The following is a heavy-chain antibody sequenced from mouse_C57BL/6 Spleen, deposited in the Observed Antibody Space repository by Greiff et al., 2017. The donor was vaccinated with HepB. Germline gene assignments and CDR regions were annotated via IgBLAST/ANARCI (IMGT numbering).Heavy chain of an antibody. V-gene: IGHV1-81*01. CDR3: ASHYGSSYLYFDV. D-gene: IGHD1-1*01. Sequence: QVQLQQSGAELARPGASVKLSCKASGYTFTSYGISWVKQRTGQGLEWIGEIYPRSGNTYYNEKFKGKATLTADKSSSTAYMELRSLTSEDSAVYFCASHYGSSYLYFDVWGTGTTVTVSS. CDR1: GYTFTSYG. J-gene: IGHJ1*03. CDR2: IYPRSGNT.